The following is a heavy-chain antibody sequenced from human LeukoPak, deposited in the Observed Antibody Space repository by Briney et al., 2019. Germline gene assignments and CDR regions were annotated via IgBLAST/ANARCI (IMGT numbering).Heavy chain of an antibody. CDR2: ISSSGSTI. D-gene: IGHD3-10*01. CDR3: ARGKLLWFGEFAN. V-gene: IGHV3-48*03. CDR1: GFTFSSYE. Sequence: PGGSLRLSCAASGFTFSSYEMNWVRQAPGKGLEWVSYISSSGSTIYYADSVKGRFTISRDNTKNSLYLQMNSLRAEDTAVYYCARGKLLWFGEFANWGQGTLVTVSS. J-gene: IGHJ4*02.